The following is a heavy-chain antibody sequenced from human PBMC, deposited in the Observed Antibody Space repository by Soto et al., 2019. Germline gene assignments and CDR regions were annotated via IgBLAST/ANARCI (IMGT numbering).Heavy chain of an antibody. J-gene: IGHJ4*02. Sequence: EVHLVESGGGLVQPGGSLRLSCAASGFTFCYYWLHWVRQVPGRGPVWVSGINNDGSDTFYADFVEGRFTISRDNAKNTVYLQMDSLRAEDTAVYYCGSLFEFWGQGTLVTVPS. CDR2: INNDGSDT. CDR1: GFTFCYYW. V-gene: IGHV3-74*01. CDR3: GSLFEF.